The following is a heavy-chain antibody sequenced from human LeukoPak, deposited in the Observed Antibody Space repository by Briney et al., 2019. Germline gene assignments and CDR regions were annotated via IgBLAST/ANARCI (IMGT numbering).Heavy chain of an antibody. CDR3: ARVFLVGAPDD. CDR1: GFTRSSYW. Sequence: PGGPLRLSCAASGFTRSSYWMSWVRQAPGKGLEWVANIKQDGSEKYYVDSVKGRSTISRDNAKNSLYLQMNSLRAEDTAVYYCARVFLVGAPDDWGQGTLVTVSS. J-gene: IGHJ4*02. V-gene: IGHV3-7*01. CDR2: IKQDGSEK. D-gene: IGHD1-26*01.